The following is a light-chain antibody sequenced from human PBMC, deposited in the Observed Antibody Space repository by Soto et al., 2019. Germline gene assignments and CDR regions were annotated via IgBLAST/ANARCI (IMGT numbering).Light chain of an antibody. Sequence: QSALTQHPSASGSPGQSVAISCTGTSSDVGGYNYVSWYQQHPGKAPKLMIYEVNKRPSGVPDRFSGSKSGNTASLTVSGLHAEDEADYYCSSYAGSSNVFGTGTKVTVL. V-gene: IGLV2-8*01. J-gene: IGLJ1*01. CDR2: EVN. CDR3: SSYAGSSNV. CDR1: SSDVGGYNY.